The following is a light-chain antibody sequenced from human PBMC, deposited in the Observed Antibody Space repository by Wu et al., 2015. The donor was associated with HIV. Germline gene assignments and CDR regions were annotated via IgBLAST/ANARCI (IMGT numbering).Light chain of an antibody. J-gene: IGKJ2*01. Sequence: DIQMTQSPSTLSASVGDRVTITCRASQSISSWLAWYQQKPGKAPKLLIYKASSLESGVPSRFSGGGSGTEFTLTISGLQPDDFATYYCQQYDDYFYTFGQGTKLEIK. CDR3: QQYDDYFYT. CDR2: KAS. V-gene: IGKV1-5*03. CDR1: QSISSW.